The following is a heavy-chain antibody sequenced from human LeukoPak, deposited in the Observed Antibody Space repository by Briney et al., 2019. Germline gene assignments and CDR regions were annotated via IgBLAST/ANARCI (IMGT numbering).Heavy chain of an antibody. V-gene: IGHV1-2*02. D-gene: IGHD2-2*01. CDR3: ARDGDYCDNSSCYNRFDP. J-gene: IGHJ5*02. CDR2: ISPYTGGT. CDR1: GYTFTGYY. Sequence: ASVKVSCKASGYTFTGYYMHWVRQAPGQGLEWMGWISPYTGGTNYAQKFQGRVTMTRDTSISTAYMELSRLGSDDTAVYFCARDGDYCDNSSCYNRFDPWGQGTLVTVSS.